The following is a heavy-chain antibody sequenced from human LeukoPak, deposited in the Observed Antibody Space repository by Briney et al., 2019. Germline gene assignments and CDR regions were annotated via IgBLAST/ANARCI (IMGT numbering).Heavy chain of an antibody. CDR2: INHSGST. Sequence: SETLSLTCAVYGGSFSGYYWSWIRQPPGKGLEWIGEINHSGSTNHNPSLKSRVTISVDTSKNQFSLKLSSVTAADTAVYYCKARDYSNTYYYGMDVWGQGTTVTVSS. D-gene: IGHD4-11*01. J-gene: IGHJ6*02. CDR1: GGSFSGYY. V-gene: IGHV4-34*01. CDR3: KARDYSNTYYYGMDV.